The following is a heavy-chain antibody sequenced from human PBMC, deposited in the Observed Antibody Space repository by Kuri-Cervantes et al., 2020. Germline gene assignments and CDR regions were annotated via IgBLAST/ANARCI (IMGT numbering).Heavy chain of an antibody. CDR2: ISSSSSTI. Sequence: ETLSLTCAASRFTFSSYSMNWVRQAPGKGLEWVSYISSSSSTIYYADSVKGRFTISRDNSKNTLYLQMNSLRDEDTAVYFCAKERDYYYMDVWGKGTTVTVSS. V-gene: IGHV3-48*02. J-gene: IGHJ6*03. CDR3: AKERDYYYMDV. CDR1: RFTFSSYS.